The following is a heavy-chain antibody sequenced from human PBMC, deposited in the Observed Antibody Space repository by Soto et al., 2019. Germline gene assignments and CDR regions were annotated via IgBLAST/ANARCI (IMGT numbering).Heavy chain of an antibody. Sequence: PGESLKISCKVSGYSFTSYWIGWVRQMPGKGLEWMGIIYPSDSDTRYSPSFQGQVTISADKSISTAYLQWSSLKASDTAMYYCATRNYYDSSGYHDYWGQGTLVTVSS. V-gene: IGHV5-51*01. J-gene: IGHJ4*02. CDR2: IYPSDSDT. CDR1: GYSFTSYW. CDR3: ATRNYYDSSGYHDY. D-gene: IGHD3-22*01.